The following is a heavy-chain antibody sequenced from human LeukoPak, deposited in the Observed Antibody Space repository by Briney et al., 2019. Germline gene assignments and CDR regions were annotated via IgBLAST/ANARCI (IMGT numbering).Heavy chain of an antibody. CDR3: AKKEVDST. V-gene: IGHV3-23*01. CDR1: GFTFSSSA. D-gene: IGHD3-22*01. J-gene: IGHJ5*02. Sequence: PGGSLRLSCAASGFTFSSSAMTWVRQAPGKGLEWVSVISGSGDSTYYADSVKGRFTISRDNSKNTLFLQMNSLRAEDTAVYYCAKKEVDSTWGQGTLVTVSS. CDR2: ISGSGDST.